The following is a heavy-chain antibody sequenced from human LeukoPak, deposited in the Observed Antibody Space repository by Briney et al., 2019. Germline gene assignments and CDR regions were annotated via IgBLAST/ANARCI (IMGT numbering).Heavy chain of an antibody. CDR3: ARVPFFYDFWSGYIDY. D-gene: IGHD3-3*01. V-gene: IGHV1-69*01. J-gene: IGHJ4*02. Sequence: SVKVSCKASGGTFSSYAISWVRQAPGQGLEWMGGIIPIFGTANYAQKFQGRVTITADESTSTAYMELSSLRSEDTAVNYCARVPFFYDFWSGYIDYWGQGTLVTVSS. CDR2: IIPIFGTA. CDR1: GGTFSSYA.